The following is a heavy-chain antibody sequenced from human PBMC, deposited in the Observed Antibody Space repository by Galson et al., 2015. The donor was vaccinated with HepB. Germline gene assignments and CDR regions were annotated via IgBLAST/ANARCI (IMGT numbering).Heavy chain of an antibody. CDR2: INPNSGGT. CDR1: GYTFTGYY. J-gene: IGHJ3*02. CDR3: AMVRGDETAFDI. V-gene: IGHV1-2*02. Sequence: SLKVSCKASGYTFTGYYMHWVRQAPGQGLEWMGWINPNSGGTNYAQVFQGRVTMTRDTSNSTSYMEMSRLRSDDTAVYYCAMVRGDETAFDIWGQGTMVTVSS. D-gene: IGHD3-10*01.